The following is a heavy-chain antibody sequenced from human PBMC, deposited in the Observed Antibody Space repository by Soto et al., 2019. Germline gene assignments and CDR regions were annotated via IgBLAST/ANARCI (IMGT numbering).Heavy chain of an antibody. CDR2: IKSKTDGGTQ. J-gene: IGHJ4*02. CDR1: GFPFVNAW. Sequence: GGSRGLSGAAPGFPFVNAWRSGVAQAPGKGLEWVGRIKSKTDGGTQDYAEPVKGRFTISGDDSKNTLYLQMNSLKTEDTAVYYCTTEYDFWSGYSIAYWGQGTLVTVSS. V-gene: IGHV3-15*01. D-gene: IGHD3-3*01. CDR3: TTEYDFWSGYSIAY.